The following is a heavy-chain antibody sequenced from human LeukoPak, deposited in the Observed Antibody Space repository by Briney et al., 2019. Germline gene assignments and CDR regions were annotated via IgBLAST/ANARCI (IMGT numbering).Heavy chain of an antibody. D-gene: IGHD2-15*01. CDR3: ARTKLGFCSGGSCYRYFDN. J-gene: IGHJ4*02. CDR2: IDYSGRT. CDR1: GGSISGFY. V-gene: IGHV4-30-4*01. Sequence: KPSETLSLTCTVSGGSISGFYWSWIRQPPGKGLEWIGYIDYSGRTYYNPSLKSRVTISVDTSKNQFSLNLSSVTAADTAVYFCARTKLGFCSGGSCYRYFDNWGQGTLVTVSS.